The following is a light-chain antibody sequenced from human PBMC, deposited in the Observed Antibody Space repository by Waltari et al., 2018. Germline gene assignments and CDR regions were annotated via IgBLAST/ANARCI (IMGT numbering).Light chain of an antibody. CDR1: QSLLHSSGNTF. CDR2: LVS. CDR3: MQARQTPWT. J-gene: IGKJ1*01. Sequence: DIVMTQSPLSLSVTPGEPASISCRSSQSLLHSSGNTFLDWYLQKPGQSPQLLLYLVSKRASGGPDRFSGSGSGTDFTLKISRVEAEDVGVYFCMQARQTPWTFGQGTKVEIK. V-gene: IGKV2-28*01.